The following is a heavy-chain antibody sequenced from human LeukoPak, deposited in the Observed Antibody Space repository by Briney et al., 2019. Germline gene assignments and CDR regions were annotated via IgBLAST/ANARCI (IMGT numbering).Heavy chain of an antibody. CDR3: ARAAKTYYYDSSGYYFGFGY. J-gene: IGHJ4*02. CDR2: INPSGGST. V-gene: IGHV1-46*01. CDR1: GYTFTSYY. Sequence: ASVKVSCKASGYTFTSYYMHWVRQAPGQGLEWMGIINPSGGSTSYAQKFQGRVTMTRDTSTSTVYMELSSLRSEDTAVYYCARAAKTYYYDSSGYYFGFGYWGQGTLVTVSS. D-gene: IGHD3-22*01.